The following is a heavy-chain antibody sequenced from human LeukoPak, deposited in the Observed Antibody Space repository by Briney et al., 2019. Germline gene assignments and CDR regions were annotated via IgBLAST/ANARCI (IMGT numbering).Heavy chain of an antibody. J-gene: IGHJ4*02. CDR3: AREARDGFDY. D-gene: IGHD5-24*01. V-gene: IGHV3-74*01. CDR2: ISGDGSNT. CDR1: GFSFNTYW. Sequence: GGSLRLSCVASGFSFNTYWMHWVRQAPGKGLVWVSRISGDGSNTTYADSVKGRFTISRDNAKNTVYLQMNSLRAEDTAVYYCAREARDGFDYWGQGTLVTVSS.